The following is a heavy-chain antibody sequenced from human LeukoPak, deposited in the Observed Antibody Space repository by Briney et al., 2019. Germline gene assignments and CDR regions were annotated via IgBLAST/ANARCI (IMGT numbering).Heavy chain of an antibody. J-gene: IGHJ4*02. Sequence: GGSLRLSCSASGFTFSDYDMNWVRQAPGKGLEWVSSISGLSSYTYYGESVKGRFSISRDNAKNSLDLQMNSLGAEDTATYYCGRAFPPLRTSSAGDLWGQGILVTFSS. V-gene: IGHV3-21*01. D-gene: IGHD3-16*01. CDR3: GRAFPPLRTSSAGDL. CDR1: GFTFSDYD. CDR2: ISGLSSYT.